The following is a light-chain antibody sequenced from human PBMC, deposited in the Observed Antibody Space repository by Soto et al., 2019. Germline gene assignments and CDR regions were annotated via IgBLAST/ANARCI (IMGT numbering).Light chain of an antibody. J-gene: IGKJ1*01. Sequence: DIQMTQSPSTLSASVGDRVTITCRASQSINSRLAWYQQKPGKAPNLLIYKASSLESGVPSRFNGSGYGTEFTLTISSLQPDDFANYYCQQYNNYWTFGQGTKVEIK. CDR3: QQYNNYWT. CDR1: QSINSR. CDR2: KAS. V-gene: IGKV1-5*03.